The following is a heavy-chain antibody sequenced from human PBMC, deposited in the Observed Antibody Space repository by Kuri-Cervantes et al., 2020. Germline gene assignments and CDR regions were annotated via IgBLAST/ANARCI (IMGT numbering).Heavy chain of an antibody. Sequence: SVKVSCKASGFTFTSSAMQWVRQARGQRLEWIGWIVVGSGNTNYAQKFQERVTITRDMSTSTAYMELSSLRSEDTAVYYCARGGPYDFWSGYGENWFDPWGQGTLVTVSS. D-gene: IGHD3-3*01. V-gene: IGHV1-58*02. CDR3: ARGGPYDFWSGYGENWFDP. J-gene: IGHJ5*02. CDR1: GFTFTSSA. CDR2: IVVGSGNT.